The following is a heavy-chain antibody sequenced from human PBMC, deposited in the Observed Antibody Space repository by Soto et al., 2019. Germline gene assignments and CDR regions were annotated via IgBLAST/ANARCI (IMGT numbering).Heavy chain of an antibody. CDR1: GYTFTDYW. Sequence: EVQLVQSGAEVKKPGESLKISCKGSGYTFTDYWIVWVRQMPGKGLEWVGIICADDSDTRYSPSFQGQVTISVNKSINTAALQWSSLKASDTATYYCARRVLVDVSGRGDWFDPWGQGTLVTVSS. D-gene: IGHD3-10*01. J-gene: IGHJ5*02. CDR2: ICADDSDT. CDR3: ARRVLVDVSGRGDWFDP. V-gene: IGHV5-51*01.